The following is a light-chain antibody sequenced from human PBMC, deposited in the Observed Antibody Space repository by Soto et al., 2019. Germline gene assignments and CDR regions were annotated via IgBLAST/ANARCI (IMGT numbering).Light chain of an antibody. CDR2: DAS. Sequence: SWLTQFTGNLSLSPGERASLSCKASQTVRNNYLAWYQQKPGQAPRLLIYDASSRATGIPDRFSGGGSGTDFTLTISRLEPEDFAVYYCQQFSSYPLTFGGRTRLEIK. V-gene: IGKV3-20*01. J-gene: IGKJ5*01. CDR3: QQFSSYPLT. CDR1: QTVRNNY.